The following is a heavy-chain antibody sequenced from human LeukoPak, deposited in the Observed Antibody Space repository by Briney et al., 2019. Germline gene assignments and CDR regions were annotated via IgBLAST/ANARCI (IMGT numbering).Heavy chain of an antibody. CDR3: TTKGY. Sequence: GGSLRLSCAASGFTFSNAWMCWVRQAPGKGLEWVGRIKSKTGGGTTDYAAPVKGRFTISRGDSKNTLYLQMNSLKTEDTAVYYCTTKGYWGQGTLVTVSS. CDR1: GFTFSNAW. V-gene: IGHV3-15*01. J-gene: IGHJ4*02. CDR2: IKSKTGGGTT.